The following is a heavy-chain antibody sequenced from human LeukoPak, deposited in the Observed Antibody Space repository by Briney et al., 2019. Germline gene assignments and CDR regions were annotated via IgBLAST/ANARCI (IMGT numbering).Heavy chain of an antibody. CDR3: AKDATPRNSSWGYFGK. V-gene: IGHV3-23*01. Sequence: GSLRPSFVASGFSFDICAMSWVRQAPGEGPGWGSSIGSPTETYYADSVKGRFTVSRDNSQNTLYLQMNSLRAEDTAVYYCAKDATPRNSSWGYFGKWGQGALVTVST. CDR2: IGSPTET. J-gene: IGHJ4*02. CDR1: GFSFDICA. D-gene: IGHD6-13*01.